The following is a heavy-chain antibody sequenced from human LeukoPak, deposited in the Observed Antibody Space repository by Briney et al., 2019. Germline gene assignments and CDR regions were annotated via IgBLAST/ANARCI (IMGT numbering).Heavy chain of an antibody. V-gene: IGHV4-59*01. CDR3: ARAGAARPPYGMDV. CDR2: IYYSGST. Sequence: SETLSLTCTVSGGSISSYYWSWIRQPPGKGLVWIGYIYYSGSTNYNPSLKSRVTISVDTSKNQFSLKLSSVTAADTAVYYCARAGAARPPYGMDVWGQGTTVTVSS. CDR1: GGSISSYY. D-gene: IGHD6-6*01. J-gene: IGHJ6*02.